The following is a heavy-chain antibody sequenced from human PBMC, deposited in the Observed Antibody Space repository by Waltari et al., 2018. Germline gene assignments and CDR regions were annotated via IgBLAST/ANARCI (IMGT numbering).Heavy chain of an antibody. Sequence: QVQLVQSGAEVKKPGASVKVSCKASGYTFTSFGISWVRQAPGQGLEWMGRISAYNGNTAYAQTLQGRVTMTIDTSTSTAYMELRSLRSDDTAVYYCARDVPYSGSYYSPDYWGQGTLVTVSS. V-gene: IGHV1-18*01. CDR3: ARDVPYSGSYYSPDY. J-gene: IGHJ4*02. CDR2: ISAYNGNT. D-gene: IGHD1-26*01. CDR1: GYTFTSFG.